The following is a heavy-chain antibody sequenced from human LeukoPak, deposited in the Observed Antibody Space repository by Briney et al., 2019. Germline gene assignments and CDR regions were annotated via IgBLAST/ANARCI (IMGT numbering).Heavy chain of an antibody. CDR1: GFILSTYG. CDR2: ISYDGSNK. D-gene: IGHD3-3*01. V-gene: IGHV3-30*03. Sequence: GGSLRLSCAASGFILSTYGMNWVRQAPGKGLEWVAVISYDGSNKYYADSVKGRFTISRDNSKNTLYLQMKSLRAEDTAVYYCARVPYYDFWSGYYTTPYYYYGMDVWGQGTTVTVSS. CDR3: ARVPYYDFWSGYYTTPYYYYGMDV. J-gene: IGHJ6*02.